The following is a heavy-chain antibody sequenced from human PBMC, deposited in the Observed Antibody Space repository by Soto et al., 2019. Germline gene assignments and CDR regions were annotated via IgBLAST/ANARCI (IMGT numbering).Heavy chain of an antibody. J-gene: IGHJ4*02. CDR2: ITSSGDKT. Sequence: EVQLLESGGDLVQPGGSLRLSCAASGFSLNNFAMAWVRQAPGKGLEWVSTITSSGDKTSYADSVKGRFIISRDNSKNMLYLQMNSLRVEATARYFCARDCPSTSCSVWRDWGQGTLVTGSS. CDR1: GFSLNNFA. V-gene: IGHV3-23*01. CDR3: ARDCPSTSCSVWRD. D-gene: IGHD2-2*01.